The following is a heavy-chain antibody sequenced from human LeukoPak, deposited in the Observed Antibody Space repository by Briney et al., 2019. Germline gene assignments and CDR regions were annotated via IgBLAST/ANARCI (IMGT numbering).Heavy chain of an antibody. CDR2: IKQDGSEK. Sequence: GGSLRLSCAASGFTFSTFWMSWVRQAPGKGLEWVANIKQDGSEKYYVDSVKGRFIIPRDNAKNSLFLQMNSLRAEDTAMYYCARIYCSGGSCYFDYWGQGTLVTVSS. CDR1: GFTFSTFW. CDR3: ARIYCSGGSCYFDY. D-gene: IGHD2-15*01. J-gene: IGHJ4*02. V-gene: IGHV3-7*03.